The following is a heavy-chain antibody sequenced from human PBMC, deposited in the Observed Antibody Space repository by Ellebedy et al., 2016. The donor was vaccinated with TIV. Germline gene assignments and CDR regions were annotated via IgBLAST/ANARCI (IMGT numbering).Heavy chain of an antibody. J-gene: IGHJ4*02. CDR2: ISSSSSYI. CDR3: ARDLRPDGGDYVSTYFDY. Sequence: GGSLRLXXAASGFTFSSYAVNWVRQAPAKGLEWVSSISSSSSYIYYADSVRGRFTISRENAKNSLYLQMNSLRAEDTAVYYCARDLRPDGGDYVSTYFDYWGQGTLVTVSS. CDR1: GFTFSSYA. D-gene: IGHD4-17*01. V-gene: IGHV3-21*01.